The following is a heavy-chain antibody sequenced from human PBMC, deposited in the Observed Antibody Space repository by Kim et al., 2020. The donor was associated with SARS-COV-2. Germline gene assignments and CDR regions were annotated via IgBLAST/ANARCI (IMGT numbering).Heavy chain of an antibody. Sequence: GGSLRLSCAASGFTFSSYGMHWVRQAPGKGLEWVAVISYDGSNKYYADSVKGRFTISRDNSKNTLYLQMNSLRAEDTAVYYCAKDGGLKGGWYFDYWGQGTLVTVSS. D-gene: IGHD2-15*01. CDR2: ISYDGSNK. V-gene: IGHV3-30*18. CDR1: GFTFSSYG. J-gene: IGHJ4*02. CDR3: AKDGGLKGGWYFDY.